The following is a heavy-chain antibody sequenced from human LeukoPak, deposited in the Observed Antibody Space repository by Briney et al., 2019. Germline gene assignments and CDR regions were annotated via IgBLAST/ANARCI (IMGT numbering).Heavy chain of an antibody. J-gene: IGHJ4*02. Sequence: PSETLSLTCTVSGYSISSGYYWGWIRQPPGKGLEWIGSIYHSGSTYYNPSLKSRVTISVDTSKNQFSLKLSSVTAADTAVYYCARGSQYYDILTGYYKRGDYWGQGTLVTVSS. D-gene: IGHD3-9*01. CDR3: ARGSQYYDILTGYYKRGDY. CDR1: GYSISSGYY. V-gene: IGHV4-38-2*02. CDR2: IYHSGST.